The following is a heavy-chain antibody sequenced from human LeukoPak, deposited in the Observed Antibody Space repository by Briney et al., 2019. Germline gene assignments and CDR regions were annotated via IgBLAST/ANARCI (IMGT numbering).Heavy chain of an antibody. Sequence: SETLSLTCSVSGGSISSLYWSWIRQPPGKGLEWIGYIYYTGSTNYNPFLKSRVTMFVDMSKNQFSLRLSSVTAADAAVYYCARHRAYSSSSPFDYWGQGTLVTVSS. V-gene: IGHV4-59*08. CDR2: IYYTGST. CDR3: ARHRAYSSSSPFDY. D-gene: IGHD6-6*01. CDR1: GGSISSLY. J-gene: IGHJ4*02.